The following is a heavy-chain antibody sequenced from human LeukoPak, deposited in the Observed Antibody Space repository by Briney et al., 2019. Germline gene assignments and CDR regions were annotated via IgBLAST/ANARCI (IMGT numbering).Heavy chain of an antibody. CDR3: ARAKGYCSSTSCLTFAEYFQH. D-gene: IGHD2-2*01. CDR2: FDPEDGET. Sequence: GASVKVSCKVSGYTLTELSMHWVRQAPGKGLEWMGGFDPEDGETIYAQKFQGRVTMTRDTSISTAYMELSRLRSDDTAVYYCARAKGYCSSTSCLTFAEYFQHWGQGTLVTVSS. J-gene: IGHJ1*01. CDR1: GYTLTELS. V-gene: IGHV1-24*01.